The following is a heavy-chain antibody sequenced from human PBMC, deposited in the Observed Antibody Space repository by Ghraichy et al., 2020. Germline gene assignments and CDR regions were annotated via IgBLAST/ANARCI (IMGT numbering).Heavy chain of an antibody. CDR1: GFTVSSNY. V-gene: IGHV3-53*01. D-gene: IGHD3-10*01. CDR2: IYSGGST. J-gene: IGHJ4*02. CDR3: ARGLLWFGESQYYFDY. Sequence: GGSLRLSCAASGFTVSSNYMSWVRQAPGKGLEWVSVIYSGGSTYYADSVKGRFTISRDNSKNTLYLQMSSLRAEDTAVYYCARGLLWFGESQYYFDYWGQGTLVTVSS.